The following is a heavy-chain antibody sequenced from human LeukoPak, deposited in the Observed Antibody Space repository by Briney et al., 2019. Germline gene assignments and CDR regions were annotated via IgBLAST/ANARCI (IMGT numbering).Heavy chain of an antibody. CDR1: GFTVSNNY. CDR2: IYGGGGT. Sequence: GGSLRLSCAASGFTVSNNYMSWVRQAPGTGLGWVSVIYGGGGTYYADSVKGRFTISRDSSKNTLYLQMNSLRAEDTAVYYCAGEMTTPRAFDYWGQGVLVTVSS. D-gene: IGHD4-11*01. V-gene: IGHV3-66*01. CDR3: AGEMTTPRAFDY. J-gene: IGHJ4*02.